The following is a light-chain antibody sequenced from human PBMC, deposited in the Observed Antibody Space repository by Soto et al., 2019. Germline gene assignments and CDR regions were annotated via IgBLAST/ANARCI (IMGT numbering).Light chain of an antibody. Sequence: EIVMTQSPVTLSVSPGERVTLSCRASETVTNKLAWYQQKPGQAPRLLIYDASTRATGIPARFSGRGSGTEFAPTITSLHSEDSATYCCQQYYYWWTFGQGAKVEI. J-gene: IGKJ1*01. CDR3: QQYYYWWT. CDR2: DAS. CDR1: ETVTNK. V-gene: IGKV3-15*01.